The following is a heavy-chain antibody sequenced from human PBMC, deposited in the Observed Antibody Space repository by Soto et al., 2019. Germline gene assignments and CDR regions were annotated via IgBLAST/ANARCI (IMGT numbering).Heavy chain of an antibody. CDR2: FDPEDGET. J-gene: IGHJ6*02. D-gene: IGHD4-17*01. V-gene: IGHV1-24*01. CDR1: GYTLTELS. CDR3: ATDNPPPKTTAPNFGYYYYYGMDV. Sequence: ASVKVSCKVSGYTLTELSMHWVRQAPGKGLEWMGGFDPEDGETIYAQKFQGRVTMTEDTSTDTAYMELSSLRSEGTAVYYCATDNPPPKTTAPNFGYYYYYGMDVWGQGTTVTVSS.